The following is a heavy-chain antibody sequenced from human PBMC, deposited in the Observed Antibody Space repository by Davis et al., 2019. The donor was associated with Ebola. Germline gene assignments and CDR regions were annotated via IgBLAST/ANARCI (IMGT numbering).Heavy chain of an antibody. D-gene: IGHD6-19*01. Sequence: MPSETLSLTCTVSGGSISSSSYYWGWIRQPPGKGLEWIGSIYYSGSTYYNPSLKSRVTISLDTSKNQFSLKLTSVTAADTAVYFCAGAYSSGWYDYWGQGTLVTVSS. CDR3: AGAYSSGWYDY. J-gene: IGHJ4*02. V-gene: IGHV4-39*07. CDR1: GGSISSSSYY. CDR2: IYYSGST.